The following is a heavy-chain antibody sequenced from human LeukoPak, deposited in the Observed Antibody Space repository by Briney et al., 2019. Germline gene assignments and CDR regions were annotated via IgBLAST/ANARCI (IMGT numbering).Heavy chain of an antibody. CDR3: AKSSGYSYGSIDY. D-gene: IGHD5-18*01. CDR1: GVTFSSYA. V-gene: IGHV3-23*01. Sequence: SGGSLRLSCAASGVTFSSYAMSWVRQAPGKGLEWVSAISGSGGSTYYADSVKGRFTISRDNSKNTLYLQMNSLRAEDTAVYYCAKSSGYSYGSIDYWGQGTLVTVSS. CDR2: ISGSGGST. J-gene: IGHJ4*02.